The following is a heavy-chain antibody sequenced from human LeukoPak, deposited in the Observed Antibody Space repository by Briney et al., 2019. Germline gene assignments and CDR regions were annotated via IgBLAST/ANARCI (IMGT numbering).Heavy chain of an antibody. D-gene: IGHD2-15*01. V-gene: IGHV3-53*05. CDR3: ARGGGPKFGYYYGMDV. Sequence: GGSLRLSCAASGFTVSSNYMSWVRQAPGKGLEWVSVIYSGGSTYYADSVKGRFTISRDNSKNTLYLQMNSLRAEDTAVYYCARGGGPKFGYYYGMDVWGQGTTVTVSS. CDR2: IYSGGST. J-gene: IGHJ6*02. CDR1: GFTVSSNY.